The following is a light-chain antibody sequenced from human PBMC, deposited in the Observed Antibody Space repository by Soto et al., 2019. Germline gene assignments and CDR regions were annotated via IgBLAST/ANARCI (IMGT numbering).Light chain of an antibody. CDR3: QAWDTGTAV. Sequence: YELTQPPSVSVSPGQTASITCSGDKLGEKYSCWYQVKPGQSPVLVIYQDTKRPSGIPERFSGSNSGNTASLTISGTQAMDEADYYCQAWDTGTAVFGGGTKLTVL. V-gene: IGLV3-1*01. J-gene: IGLJ2*01. CDR1: KLGEKY. CDR2: QDT.